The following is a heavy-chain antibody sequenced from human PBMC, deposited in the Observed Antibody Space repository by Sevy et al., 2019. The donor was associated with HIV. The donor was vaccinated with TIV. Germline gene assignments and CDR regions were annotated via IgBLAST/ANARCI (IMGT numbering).Heavy chain of an antibody. Sequence: ASVKVSCKASGFTFTSSAMQWVRQARGQRLEWIGWIVVGSGNTNYAQKFQERVTITRDMSTSTDYMELSSLRSEDTAVYYCAAGRYFDWLSTPPTFDYWGQGTLVTVSS. V-gene: IGHV1-58*02. CDR2: IVVGSGNT. CDR1: GFTFTSSA. CDR3: AAGRYFDWLSTPPTFDY. D-gene: IGHD3-9*01. J-gene: IGHJ4*02.